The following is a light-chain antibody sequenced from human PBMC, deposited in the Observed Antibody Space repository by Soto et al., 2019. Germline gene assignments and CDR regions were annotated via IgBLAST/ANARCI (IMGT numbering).Light chain of an antibody. V-gene: IGKV1-5*01. J-gene: IGKJ1*01. CDR1: QSINAW. CDR3: QQYHRYST. CDR2: DVS. Sequence: IHMTQSPSTLSASVLDIVTITFRASQSINAWLAWYQQKPGKAPKLLIYDVSTLDSGVPSRFSGSASGTEFTLTISSLESDDFATYYCQQYHRYSTFGQGTKVDIK.